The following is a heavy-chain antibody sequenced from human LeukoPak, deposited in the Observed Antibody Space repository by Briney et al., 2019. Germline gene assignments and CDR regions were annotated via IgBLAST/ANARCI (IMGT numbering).Heavy chain of an antibody. D-gene: IGHD6-13*01. J-gene: IGHJ6*02. CDR1: GYFFTSYY. Sequence: GASVTVSCKASGYFFTSYYMHWVRQAPGQGLEWMGIINPSGGSTSYAQKFQGRVTITRDTSTSTVYMELSSLRSEDTAVYYCARAYSSSSYPYYYYGMDVWGQGTTVTVSS. CDR2: INPSGGST. CDR3: ARAYSSSSYPYYYYGMDV. V-gene: IGHV1-46*01.